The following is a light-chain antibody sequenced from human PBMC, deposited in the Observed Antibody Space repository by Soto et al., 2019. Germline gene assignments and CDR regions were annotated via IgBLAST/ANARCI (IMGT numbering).Light chain of an antibody. CDR2: EGS. CDR3: CSFAGSTTFV. CDR1: SSDVGSSNL. J-gene: IGLJ2*01. Sequence: QAVVTQPASVSGSPGQSITISCTGTSSDVGSSNLVSWYQQHPGKAPKLMIYEGSERPSGVSNRFSGSKSGNTASLTISGLQAEDEADYYCCSFAGSTTFVFGGGTKLTVL. V-gene: IGLV2-23*03.